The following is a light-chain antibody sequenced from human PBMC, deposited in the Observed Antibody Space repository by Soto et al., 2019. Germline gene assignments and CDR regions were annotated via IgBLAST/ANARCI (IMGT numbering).Light chain of an antibody. V-gene: IGKV1-27*01. Sequence: DIPMTQSPSSLSASVGDRVTITCRASQSISNYLAWYQQKPGKVPKLLIYAASTLQSGVPSRFSGSGSGTDFTLTISSLQPEDVATYYCQKYNSAPPFTFGQGTRLEIK. CDR1: QSISNY. CDR3: QKYNSAPPFT. CDR2: AAS. J-gene: IGKJ5*01.